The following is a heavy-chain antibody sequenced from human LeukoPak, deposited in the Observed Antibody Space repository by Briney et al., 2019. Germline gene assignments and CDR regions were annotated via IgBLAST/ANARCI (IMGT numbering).Heavy chain of an antibody. CDR2: IISSSSYI. V-gene: IGHV3-21*01. D-gene: IGHD5-24*01. CDR3: ARDRREVVEMATITFG. J-gene: IGHJ4*02. Sequence: YPGGSLRLSCAASGFTFSSSSMNWVRQAPGRGLEWVSSIISSSSYIYYADSVNGRFTITRDNAKNSLYLQMNSLRAEDTAVYYCARDRREVVEMATITFGWGQGTLVTVCS. CDR1: GFTFSSSS.